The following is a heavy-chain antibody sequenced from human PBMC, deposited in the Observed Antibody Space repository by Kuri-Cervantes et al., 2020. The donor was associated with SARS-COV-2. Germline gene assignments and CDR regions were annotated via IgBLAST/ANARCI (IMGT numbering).Heavy chain of an antibody. D-gene: IGHD6-13*01. CDR2: INPGIGDT. J-gene: IGHJ6*03. V-gene: IGHV1-2*02. CDR1: GYTFTNYY. Sequence: ASVKVSCKASGYTFTNYYLNWVRQAPGQGLEWLGWINPGIGDTNYAQKFQGRVTMTRDTSISTAYMELSGLTSDDTAVYYCATGNYYYYMDVWGKGTTVTVSS. CDR3: ATGNYYYYMDV.